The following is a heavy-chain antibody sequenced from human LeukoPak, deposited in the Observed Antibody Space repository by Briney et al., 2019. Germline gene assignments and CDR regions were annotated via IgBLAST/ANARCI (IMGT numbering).Heavy chain of an antibody. CDR2: ISGSGGST. Sequence: GGSLRLSCAASGLTFSSYVMSWVRQAPGKGLEWVSAISGSGGSTYYADSVKGRFTISRDNSKNTLYLQMNSLRAEDTAVCYCAKFLDSSSLGGFDYWGQGTLVTVSS. CDR1: GLTFSSYV. V-gene: IGHV3-23*01. CDR3: AKFLDSSSLGGFDY. D-gene: IGHD6-6*01. J-gene: IGHJ4*02.